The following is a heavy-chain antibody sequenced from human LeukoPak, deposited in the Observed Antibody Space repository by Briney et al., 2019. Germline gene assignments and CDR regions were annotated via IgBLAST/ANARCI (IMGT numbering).Heavy chain of an antibody. Sequence: PGGSLRLSCAASGFTFSSYSMNWVRQAPGKGLEWVSSISSSSSYIYYADSVKGRFTISRDNAKYSLYLQMNSLRAEDTAVYYCARGRGILTGYYDDYFDYWGQGTLVTVSS. D-gene: IGHD3-9*01. CDR3: ARGRGILTGYYDDYFDY. V-gene: IGHV3-21*01. CDR2: ISSSSSYI. J-gene: IGHJ4*02. CDR1: GFTFSSYS.